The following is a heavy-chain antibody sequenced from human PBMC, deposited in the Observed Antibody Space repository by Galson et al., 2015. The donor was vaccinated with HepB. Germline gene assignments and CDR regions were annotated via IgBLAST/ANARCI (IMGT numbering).Heavy chain of an antibody. J-gene: IGHJ6*03. V-gene: IGHV1-3*01. CDR1: GYTFTSYA. CDR2: INAGNGNT. Sequence: SVKVSCKASGYTFTSYAMHWVRQAPGQRLEWMGWINAGNGNTKYSQKFQGRVTITRDTSASTAYMELSSLRSEDTAVYYCAREPWEPLGNYYYYYYMDVWGKGTTVTVSS. D-gene: IGHD1-26*01. CDR3: AREPWEPLGNYYYYYYMDV.